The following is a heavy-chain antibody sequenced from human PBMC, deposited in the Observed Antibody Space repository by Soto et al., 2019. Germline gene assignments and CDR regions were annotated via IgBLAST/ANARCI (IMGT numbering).Heavy chain of an antibody. CDR3: ARHDYADRTFDL. Sequence: SETRSRTCLVSGGSVGSGGYYWMWIRQPPGSALEWIGYIQYSGDTNYNSSLKSRVTISVDRSKNRFSLKLTSVTAADTAFYYCARHDYADRTFDLWGQGTKVTVSS. CDR2: IQYSGDT. V-gene: IGHV4-61*08. CDR1: GGSVGSGGYY. J-gene: IGHJ3*01. D-gene: IGHD5-12*01.